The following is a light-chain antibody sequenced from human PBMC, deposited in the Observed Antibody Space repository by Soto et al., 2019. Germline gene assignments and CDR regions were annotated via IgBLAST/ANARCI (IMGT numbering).Light chain of an antibody. Sequence: EIVLTQSPGTLSLSQGERAYLYCRASQRVSSNYLAWFQQKPGQSPRLLIYGASTRATGIPDRFSGSGSGTDFTLTIGRLEPEDFAVYYCQQYGSSPTFGEGTRLEIK. J-gene: IGKJ5*01. CDR2: GAS. CDR1: QRVSSNY. CDR3: QQYGSSPT. V-gene: IGKV3-20*01.